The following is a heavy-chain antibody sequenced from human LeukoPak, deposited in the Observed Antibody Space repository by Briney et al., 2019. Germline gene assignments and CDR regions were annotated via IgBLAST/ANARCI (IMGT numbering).Heavy chain of an antibody. CDR2: IIPIFGTA. CDR1: GYTFTSYG. D-gene: IGHD3-10*01. Sequence: SVKVSCKASGYTFTSYGISWVRQAPGQGLEWMGGIIPIFGTANYAQKFQGRVTITADESTSTAYMELSSLRSEDTAVYYCARDYYGSGSHDYWGQGTLVTVSS. J-gene: IGHJ4*02. V-gene: IGHV1-69*13. CDR3: ARDYYGSGSHDY.